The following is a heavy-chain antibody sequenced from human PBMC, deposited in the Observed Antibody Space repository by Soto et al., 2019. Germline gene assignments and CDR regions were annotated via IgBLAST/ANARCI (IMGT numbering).Heavy chain of an antibody. D-gene: IGHD4-17*01. CDR1: GGTFSSYA. J-gene: IGHJ4*02. Sequence: VASVKVSCKASGGTFSSYAISWVRQAPGQGLEWMGGIIPIFGTANYAQKFQGRVTITADESTSTAYMELSSLRSEDTAVYYCARVSPDYGDYVLVDYWGQGTLVTVSS. CDR3: ARVSPDYGDYVLVDY. V-gene: IGHV1-69*13. CDR2: IIPIFGTA.